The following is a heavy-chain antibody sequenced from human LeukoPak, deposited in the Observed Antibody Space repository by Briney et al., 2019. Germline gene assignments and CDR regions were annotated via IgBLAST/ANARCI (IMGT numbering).Heavy chain of an antibody. CDR2: INTNTGNP. CDR3: TRDLGGPDPLKNWFDP. Sequence: EASVKVTCKASGYTFTTYAMNWVRQAPGQGLEWMGWINTNTGNPTYAQGFTGRFVFSLDTSVSTAYLQISSLKAADTAVYYCTRDLGGPDPLKNWFDPWGQGALVTVSS. CDR1: GYTFTTYA. J-gene: IGHJ5*02. V-gene: IGHV7-4-1*02. D-gene: IGHD3-16*01.